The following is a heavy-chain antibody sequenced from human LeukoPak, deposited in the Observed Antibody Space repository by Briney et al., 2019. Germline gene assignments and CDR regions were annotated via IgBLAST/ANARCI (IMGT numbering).Heavy chain of an antibody. V-gene: IGHV3-11*05. CDR3: ARDGYYYYDRGYFDL. Sequence: PRGSLRLSCAASGFTFSDYYMSWIRQAPGKGLGWVSYISSSSSYTTYADSVKGRFTISRDNAKNSLYLQMNSLRAEDTAVYYCARDGYYYYDRGYFDLWGRGTLVTVSS. D-gene: IGHD3-22*01. CDR1: GFTFSDYY. CDR2: ISSSSSYT. J-gene: IGHJ2*01.